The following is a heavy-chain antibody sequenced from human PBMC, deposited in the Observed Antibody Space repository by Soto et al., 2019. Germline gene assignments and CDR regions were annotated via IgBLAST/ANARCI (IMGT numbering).Heavy chain of an antibody. CDR2: ISSSSSYI. CDR3: ARGRQGQELGYNWFDR. CDR1: GFTFSSYS. J-gene: IGHJ5*02. D-gene: IGHD6-13*01. V-gene: IGHV3-21*01. Sequence: EVQLVESGGGLVKPGGSLRLSCAASGFTFSSYSMNWVRQAPGKGLEWVSSISSSSSYIYYADSVKGRFTISRDNAKNSRYLQRNSLRAEDTAVYYCARGRQGQELGYNWFDRWGQGTLVTVSS.